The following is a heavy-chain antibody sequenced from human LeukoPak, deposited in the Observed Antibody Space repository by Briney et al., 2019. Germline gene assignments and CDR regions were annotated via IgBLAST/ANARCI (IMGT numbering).Heavy chain of an antibody. Sequence: GGSLRLSCAASGFTFSSYGMSWVRQAPGKGLEWVSAISGSGGSTYYADSVKGRFTISRDNSKNTLYLQMNSLRAEDTAVYYCAKDWQDDYGDYLGSCIDYWGQGTLVTVSS. D-gene: IGHD4-17*01. V-gene: IGHV3-23*01. CDR3: AKDWQDDYGDYLGSCIDY. CDR1: GFTFSSYG. CDR2: ISGSGGST. J-gene: IGHJ4*02.